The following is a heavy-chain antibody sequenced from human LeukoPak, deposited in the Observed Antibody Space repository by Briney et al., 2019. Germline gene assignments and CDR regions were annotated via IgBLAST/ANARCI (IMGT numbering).Heavy chain of an antibody. CDR2: IYYSGST. V-gene: IGHV4-30-4*08. Sequence: SQTLSLTCTVSGGSISSGDYYWSWIRQPPGKGLEWIGYIYYSGSTYYNPSLKSRVTISVDTSKNQFSLKLSSVTAADTAVYYCAREVVLMVYAIPGWFDPWGQGTLVTVSS. CDR3: AREVVLMVYAIPGWFDP. J-gene: IGHJ5*02. D-gene: IGHD2-8*01. CDR1: GGSISSGDYY.